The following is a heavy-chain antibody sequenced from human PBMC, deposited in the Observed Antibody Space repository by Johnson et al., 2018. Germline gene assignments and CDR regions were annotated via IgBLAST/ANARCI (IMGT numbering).Heavy chain of an antibody. V-gene: IGHV1-69*01. J-gene: IGHJ6*02. Sequence: QVQLVQSGAEVKKPGSSVKVSCKASGGTFSSYAISWVRQAPGQGLEWMGGIIPIFGTANYAQKFQGRVTITADESTSTDYMELSSLRSEDTAVYYCARGTVRGVINYYYGMDVWGQGTTVTVSS. CDR1: GGTFSSYA. D-gene: IGHD3-10*01. CDR3: ARGTVRGVINYYYGMDV. CDR2: IIPIFGTA.